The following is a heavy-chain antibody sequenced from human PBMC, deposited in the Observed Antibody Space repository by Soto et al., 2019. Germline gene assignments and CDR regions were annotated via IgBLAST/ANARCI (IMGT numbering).Heavy chain of an antibody. V-gene: IGHV4-39*01. J-gene: IGHJ4*02. CDR2: VYYSGST. CDR1: GDSISSGSYF. CDR3: VRRGGAVAGTSRFDS. D-gene: IGHD6-19*01. Sequence: SETLSLTCTVAGDSISSGSYFWGCIRQPPGKGLEWIGTVYYSGSTYYNPSLRSRVTISVDTSKNQFSLKLITVTAADTAVYYCVRRGGAVAGTSRFDSWGQGMLVTVSS.